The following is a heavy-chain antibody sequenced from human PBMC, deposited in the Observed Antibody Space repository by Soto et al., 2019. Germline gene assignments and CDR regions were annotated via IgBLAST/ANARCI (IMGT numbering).Heavy chain of an antibody. V-gene: IGHV4-30-2*01. Sequence: SETLSLTCAVSGGSISSGGYSWSWIRQPPGKGLEWIGYIYHSGSTYYNPSLKSRVTISVDRSKNQFPLKLSSVTAADTAVYYCARANRDYDSSGYYWFDPWGQGTLVTVSS. J-gene: IGHJ5*02. CDR2: IYHSGST. CDR3: ARANRDYDSSGYYWFDP. D-gene: IGHD3-22*01. CDR1: GGSISSGGYS.